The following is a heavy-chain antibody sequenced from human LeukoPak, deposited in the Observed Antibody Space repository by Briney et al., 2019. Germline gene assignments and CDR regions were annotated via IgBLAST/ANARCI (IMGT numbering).Heavy chain of an antibody. J-gene: IGHJ4*02. CDR1: GFTFSSYA. Sequence: PGGSLRLSCAASGFTFSSYAMSWVRQAPGKGLEWVSTISNSDNKPYYADSVKGRFTISRDNSKNTLHLQMNSLTAEDTAIYYCAKATGTLGNWGQGTLVTVSS. CDR3: AKATGTLGN. D-gene: IGHD1-1*01. CDR2: ISNSDNKP. V-gene: IGHV3-23*01.